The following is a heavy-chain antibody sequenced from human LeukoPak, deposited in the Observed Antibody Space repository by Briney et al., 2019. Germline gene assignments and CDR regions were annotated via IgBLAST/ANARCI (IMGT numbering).Heavy chain of an antibody. V-gene: IGHV5-51*01. CDR1: GYSFTSYW. Sequence: GESLKISCKGSGYSFTSYWIGWVRQMPGKVLEGMGTIYPGDSDTRYSPSFQGQVTLSADKSISTAYLQCSSLKASDTAMYYCARQAPRDGDFDYWGQGTLVTVSS. CDR2: IYPGDSDT. J-gene: IGHJ4*02. D-gene: IGHD4-17*01. CDR3: ARQAPRDGDFDY.